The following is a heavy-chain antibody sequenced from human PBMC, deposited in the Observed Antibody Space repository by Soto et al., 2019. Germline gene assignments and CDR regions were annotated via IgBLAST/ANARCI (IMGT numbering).Heavy chain of an antibody. Sequence: EVQLVESGGGLIQPGGSLSLSCAASGFTVSNNYMSWVRQAPGKGLEWVSVIYSGGRTYYADSVKGRFTISRDNSKNTLYLQMNSLRAEDLAVYDFARLQPGHYDFVSYWGQGTLVTVSS. CDR1: GFTVSNNY. CDR2: IYSGGRT. D-gene: IGHD4-17*01. CDR3: ARLQPGHYDFVSY. J-gene: IGHJ4*02. V-gene: IGHV3-53*01.